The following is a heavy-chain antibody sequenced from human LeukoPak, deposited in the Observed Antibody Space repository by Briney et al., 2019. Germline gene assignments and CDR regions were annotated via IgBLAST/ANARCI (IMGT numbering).Heavy chain of an antibody. D-gene: IGHD3-10*01. V-gene: IGHV4-38-2*02. CDR2: IYHSGRT. J-gene: IGHJ5*02. Sequence: KASETLSLTCTVSGYSISSGYYWGWIRQPPGKGLEWIGSIYHSGRTYYNPSLKSRVTISVDTSKNQFSLKLSSVTAADTAVYYCARAGSVRYYGSTLQNWFDPWGQGTLVTVSS. CDR3: ARAGSVRYYGSTLQNWFDP. CDR1: GYSISSGYY.